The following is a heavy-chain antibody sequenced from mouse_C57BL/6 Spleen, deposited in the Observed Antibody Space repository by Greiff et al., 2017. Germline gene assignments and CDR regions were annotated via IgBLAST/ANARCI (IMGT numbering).Heavy chain of an antibody. CDR1: GFSLSTSGMG. CDR3: ARRDGSSLDY. Sequence: QVQLQVSGPGLLQSSQTLSLTCSFSGFSLSTSGMGVSWIRQPSGKGLEWLAHIYWDDDKRYNPSLKSRLTISKDTSRNQVFLKITSVDTADTAAYYCARRDGSSLDYWGQGTTLTVSS. J-gene: IGHJ2*01. V-gene: IGHV8-12*01. D-gene: IGHD1-1*01. CDR2: IYWDDDK.